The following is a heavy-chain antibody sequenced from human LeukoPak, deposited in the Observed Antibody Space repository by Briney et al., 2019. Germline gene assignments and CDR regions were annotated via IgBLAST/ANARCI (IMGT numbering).Heavy chain of an antibody. CDR2: INHGGST. CDR1: GGSFSGYY. V-gene: IGHV4-34*01. Sequence: SETLSLTCAVYGGSFSGYYWSWIRQPPGKGLEWIGEINHGGSTNYNPSLKSRVTISVDTSKNQFSLKLSSVTAADTAVYYCARMSAAVDYWGQGTLVTVSS. D-gene: IGHD6-13*01. CDR3: ARMSAAVDY. J-gene: IGHJ4*02.